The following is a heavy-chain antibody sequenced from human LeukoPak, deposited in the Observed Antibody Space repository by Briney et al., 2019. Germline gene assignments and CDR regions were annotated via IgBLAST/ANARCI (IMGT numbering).Heavy chain of an antibody. CDR3: AKAEAAAAPAEYFQH. V-gene: IGHV3-23*01. J-gene: IGHJ1*01. Sequence: PGGSLRLSCAASGFTFRNYAMSWVRQAPARGLEWVSSFRGDDEAFYADSVKGRFTLSRDDSRNTVFLHLNNLRVEDTAVYYCAKAEAAAAPAEYFQHWGQGTLVTVSS. CDR2: FRGDDEA. CDR1: GFTFRNYA. D-gene: IGHD6-13*01.